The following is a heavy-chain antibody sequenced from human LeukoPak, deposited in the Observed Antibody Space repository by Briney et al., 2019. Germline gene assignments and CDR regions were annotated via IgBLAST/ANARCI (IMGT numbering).Heavy chain of an antibody. Sequence: PGGSLRLSCAASGFTFSSYAMSRVRQAPGKGLEWVSAISGSGGSTYYADSVKGRFTISRDNSKNTLYLQMNSLRAEDTAVYYCAKDSDSSGYYHPFNYWGQGTLVTVSS. J-gene: IGHJ4*02. CDR3: AKDSDSSGYYHPFNY. V-gene: IGHV3-23*01. D-gene: IGHD3-22*01. CDR1: GFTFSSYA. CDR2: ISGSGGST.